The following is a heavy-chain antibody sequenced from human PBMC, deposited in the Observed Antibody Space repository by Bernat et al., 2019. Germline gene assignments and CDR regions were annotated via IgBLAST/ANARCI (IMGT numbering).Heavy chain of an antibody. CDR2: IKSETDGETT. D-gene: IGHD3-16*02. CDR1: GFTFSNAW. CDR3: TRFRVT. Sequence: EVQLVESGGGLVKPGESLRLSCAASGFTFSNAWMSWVRQAPGKGLEWVGRIKSETDGETTDYAAPMQGRFTISRDDSKNTLYLQMNSLKPEDTDVYSCTRFRVTWGQGTLVTVSS. V-gene: IGHV3-15*01. J-gene: IGHJ5*02.